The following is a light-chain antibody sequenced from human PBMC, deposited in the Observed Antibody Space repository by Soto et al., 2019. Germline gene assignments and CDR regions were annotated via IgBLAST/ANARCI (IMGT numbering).Light chain of an antibody. J-gene: IGKJ1*01. CDR1: QSVLYSSNNMNY. CDR3: QQYYSTPWT. Sequence: VLTQSPDSLAVSLVESATIIFKSIQSVLYSSNNMNYLAWYQQKAGQPPKLLIYWASTRESGVPDRFGGSGSGTEFTLTINSLQAEDVAVYYCQQYYSTPWTFGQGTKVDIK. CDR2: WAS. V-gene: IGKV4-1*01.